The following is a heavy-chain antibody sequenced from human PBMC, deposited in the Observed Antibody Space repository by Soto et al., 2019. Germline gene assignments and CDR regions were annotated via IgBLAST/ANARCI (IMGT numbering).Heavy chain of an antibody. J-gene: IGHJ6*01. D-gene: IGHD3-16*02. CDR2: IYSGGST. Sequence: LRLSSSASGFTVRSNYMSWFLQAPGKWLEKISLIYSGGSTYYADSVQGRFTISRDNSKNTLYLQMNSLRGEDTAVYYCARDPRYHHYRLAVWARRTTVPVSS. CDR3: ARDPRYHHYRLAV. V-gene: IGHV3-66*01. CDR1: GFTVRSNY.